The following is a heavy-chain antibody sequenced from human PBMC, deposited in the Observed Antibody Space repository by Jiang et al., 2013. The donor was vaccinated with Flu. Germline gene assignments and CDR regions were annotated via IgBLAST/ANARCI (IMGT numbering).Heavy chain of an antibody. CDR3: ARDGLVRLPDF. Sequence: SLTCAVFGGPFSGYHWSWIRQPPGRGSEWIGNIYQTGSTNYNPSIESRLTISIDTSKNQFSLTLKSVTAADTGVYYCARDGLVRLPDFWGRGTLVTVSS. J-gene: IGHJ4*02. V-gene: IGHV4-34*01. CDR2: IYQTGST. CDR1: GGPFSGYH. D-gene: IGHD3/OR15-3a*01.